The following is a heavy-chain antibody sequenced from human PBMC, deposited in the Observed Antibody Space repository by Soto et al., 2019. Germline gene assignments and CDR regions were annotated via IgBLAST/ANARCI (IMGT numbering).Heavy chain of an antibody. Sequence: PGGSLRLSCAASGFTLSSYDMNWVRQAPGKGLEWVSYISSSGSTIYYADSVRGRFTISRDNSKNTLYLQMNSLRAEDTAVYYCAKGEDTAMAFDYWGQGTVVTVSS. CDR2: ISSSGSTI. D-gene: IGHD5-18*01. J-gene: IGHJ4*02. V-gene: IGHV3-48*01. CDR1: GFTLSSYD. CDR3: AKGEDTAMAFDY.